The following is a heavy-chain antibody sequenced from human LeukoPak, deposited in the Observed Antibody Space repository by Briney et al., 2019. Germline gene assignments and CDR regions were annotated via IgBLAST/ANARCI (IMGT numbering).Heavy chain of an antibody. CDR3: ARVFYDYVWGSYRPRWFDP. CDR2: INHSGST. Sequence: PSETLSLTCIVSGGSISSFSWSWIRQRPGKGLEWIGEINHSGSTNYNPSLKSRVTISVDTSKNQFSLKLRSVTAADTAVYYCARVFYDYVWGSYRPRWFDPWGQGTLVTVSS. CDR1: GGSISSFS. J-gene: IGHJ5*02. D-gene: IGHD3-16*02. V-gene: IGHV4-34*01.